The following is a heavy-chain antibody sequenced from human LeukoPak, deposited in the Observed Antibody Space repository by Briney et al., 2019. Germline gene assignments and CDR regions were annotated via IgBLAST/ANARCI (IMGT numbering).Heavy chain of an antibody. CDR2: INPRGGST. CDR3: ARVKSYYYDTSDKDAFDI. D-gene: IGHD3-22*01. V-gene: IGHV1-46*01. J-gene: IGHJ3*02. Sequence: ASVKVSCKASGYTFTSHFMHWVRQAPGQGLKWMGIINPRGGSTSYTQKFQGRVTMTRDTSTSTVYMELSSLRSEDTAVYYCARVKSYYYDTSDKDAFDIWGQGTMVTVSS. CDR1: GYTFTSHF.